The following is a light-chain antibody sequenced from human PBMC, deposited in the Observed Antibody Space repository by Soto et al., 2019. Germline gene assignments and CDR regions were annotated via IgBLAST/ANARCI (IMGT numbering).Light chain of an antibody. Sequence: QSALTQPASVSGSPGQSITISCTGTSSDVGGYNYVSWYQQHPGKAPKLMIYDVSNRPSGVSNRFSGSKSGNTASRTISGLQAEDEGDYYCSSYTSSSTPRVVFGGGTKVTVL. CDR2: DVS. CDR3: SSYTSSSTPRVV. J-gene: IGLJ2*01. V-gene: IGLV2-14*01. CDR1: SSDVGGYNY.